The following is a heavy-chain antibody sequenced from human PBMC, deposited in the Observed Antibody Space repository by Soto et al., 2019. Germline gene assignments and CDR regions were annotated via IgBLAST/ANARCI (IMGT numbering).Heavy chain of an antibody. CDR2: IYWDEDK. V-gene: IGHV2-5*02. D-gene: IGHD5-18*01. Sequence: QITLRESGPPLVEPTQTLTLTCTFSGFSLSTSGMGVGWFRQPPGKALEWLTLIYWDEDKYYSPSLKTRLTITKDTSKNQVVLTMTKMDPEDTATYFCAHRAHYRSYGGNYFDYWGQGTLVTVSA. J-gene: IGHJ4*02. CDR3: AHRAHYRSYGGNYFDY. CDR1: GFSLSTSGMG.